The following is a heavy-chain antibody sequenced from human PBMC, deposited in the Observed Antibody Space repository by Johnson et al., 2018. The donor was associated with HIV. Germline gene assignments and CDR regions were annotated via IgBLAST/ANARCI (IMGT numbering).Heavy chain of an antibody. Sequence: QVQLVESGGGVVQPGRSLRLSCAASGFTFSSYAMHWVRQAPGKGLEWVAVISYDGSNKYYADSVKGRFTISRDNSKNTLYLEMNSLRAEDTAVYYCAKDGRGGSYYAFDIWGQGTMVTVSS. CDR1: GFTFSSYA. CDR3: AKDGRGGSYYAFDI. D-gene: IGHD1-26*01. V-gene: IGHV3-30-3*01. J-gene: IGHJ3*02. CDR2: ISYDGSNK.